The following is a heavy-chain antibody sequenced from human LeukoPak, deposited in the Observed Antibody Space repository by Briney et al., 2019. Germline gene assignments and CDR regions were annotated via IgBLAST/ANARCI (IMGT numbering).Heavy chain of an antibody. V-gene: IGHV4-39*07. D-gene: IGHD3-3*01. J-gene: IGHJ4*02. Sequence: SETLSLTCTVSGGSISSSSYYWGWIRQPPGKGLEWIGSIYYSGSTYYNPSLESRVTISVDTSKNQFSLKLSSVTAADTAVYYCARVGSITIFGSQYYFDYWGQGTLVTVSS. CDR2: IYYSGST. CDR1: GGSISSSSYY. CDR3: ARVGSITIFGSQYYFDY.